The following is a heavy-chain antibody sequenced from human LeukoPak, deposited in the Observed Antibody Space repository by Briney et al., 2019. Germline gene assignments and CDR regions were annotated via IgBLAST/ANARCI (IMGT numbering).Heavy chain of an antibody. J-gene: IGHJ3*02. V-gene: IGHV3-7*03. CDR1: GFTFSSYW. CDR3: ARDIIVQGTSWNAFDI. D-gene: IGHD2-2*01. CDR2: IKQDGSEK. Sequence: GGSLRLSCAASGFTFSSYWMSWVRQAPGKGLEWVANIKQDGSEKYYVDSVKGRFTISRDNAKNSLYLQMNSLRAEDTAVYYCARDIIVQGTSWNAFDIWGQGTMVTVSS.